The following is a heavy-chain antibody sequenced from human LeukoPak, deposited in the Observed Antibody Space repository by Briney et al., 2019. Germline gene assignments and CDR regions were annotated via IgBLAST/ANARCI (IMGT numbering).Heavy chain of an antibody. CDR2: IRYDGSNK. Sequence: PGGSLRLSCAASGSTFSSYGMHWVRQAPGKGLEWVAFIRYDGSNKYYADSVKGRSTISRDNSKNTLYLQMNSLRAEDTAVYYCAKDLGKKAQRYMDVWGKGTTLTVSS. J-gene: IGHJ6*03. CDR1: GSTFSSYG. D-gene: IGHD2-2*01. CDR3: AKDLGKKAQRYMDV. V-gene: IGHV3-30*02.